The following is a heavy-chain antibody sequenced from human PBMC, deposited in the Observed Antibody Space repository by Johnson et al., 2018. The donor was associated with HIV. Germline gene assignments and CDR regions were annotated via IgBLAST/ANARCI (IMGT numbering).Heavy chain of an antibody. CDR3: AKDCGDYGANLGAFDV. CDR2: IWYDGSTT. J-gene: IGHJ3*01. V-gene: IGHV3-33*06. Sequence: QVQLVESGGGVVQPGRSLRLSCAASGFTFSSSGMHWVRQAPGKRLEWVSLIWYDGSTTYYTDSVMGRFTHSRDTSENTLYLQMNSLRAEDTAVYYCAKDCGDYGANLGAFDVWGQGTMVTVSS. CDR1: GFTFSSSG. D-gene: IGHD4-17*01.